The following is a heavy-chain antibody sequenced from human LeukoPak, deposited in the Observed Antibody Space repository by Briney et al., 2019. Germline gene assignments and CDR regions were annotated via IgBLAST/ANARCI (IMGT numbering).Heavy chain of an antibody. CDR1: GGSISSGGYY. D-gene: IGHD6-19*01. CDR3: ARGGIAVADYRNYYGMDV. Sequence: SQTLSLTCTVSGGSISSGGYYCGWIRQHPGRGLEWIGYIYYSGSTYYNPYIKSRVTISVDTSKNQFSLKLSSVTAADTAVYYCARGGIAVADYRNYYGMDVWGQGTTVTVSS. V-gene: IGHV4-31*03. CDR2: IYYSGST. J-gene: IGHJ6*02.